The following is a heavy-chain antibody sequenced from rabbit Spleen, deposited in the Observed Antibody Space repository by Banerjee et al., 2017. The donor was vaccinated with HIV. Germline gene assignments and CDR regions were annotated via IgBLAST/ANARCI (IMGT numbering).Heavy chain of an antibody. CDR3: TRNFDL. CDR2: IYAGSTGTI. Sequence: QSLEESGGDLVKPGASLTLTCTASGFSLSSTHWIYWVRQAPGKGLEWIGTIYAGSTGTIDYASWAKGRLTISKTSSTTVTLQMTSLTAADTATYFCTRNFDLWGPGTLVTVS. V-gene: IGHV1S40*01. J-gene: IGHJ4*01. CDR1: GFSLSSTHW.